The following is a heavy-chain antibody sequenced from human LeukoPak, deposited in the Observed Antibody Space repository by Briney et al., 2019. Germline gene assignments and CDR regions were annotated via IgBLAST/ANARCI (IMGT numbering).Heavy chain of an antibody. CDR2: ISGSADNT. Sequence: GGSLRLSYTASGFTLSSYAMSWVRQAPGEGLEWVSTISGSADNTNYAEAVKGRFTISRDNSKNTMYLQMNSLRAEDTAVYYCAKQGFGCWGQGTLVTVSS. CDR3: AKQGFGC. V-gene: IGHV3-23*01. CDR1: GFTLSSYA. J-gene: IGHJ4*02.